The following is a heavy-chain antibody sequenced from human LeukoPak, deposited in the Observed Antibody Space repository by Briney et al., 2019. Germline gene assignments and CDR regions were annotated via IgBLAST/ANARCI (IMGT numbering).Heavy chain of an antibody. V-gene: IGHV1-69*06. Sequence: ASVKVSCKASGGTFSSYAISWVRRAPGQGLEWMGGIIPIFGTANYAQKFQGRVTITADKSTSTAYMELSSLRSEDTAVYYCARDKDDILTGYYKGSFDYWGQGTLVTVSS. CDR1: GGTFSSYA. CDR3: ARDKDDILTGYYKGSFDY. CDR2: IIPIFGTA. J-gene: IGHJ4*02. D-gene: IGHD3-9*01.